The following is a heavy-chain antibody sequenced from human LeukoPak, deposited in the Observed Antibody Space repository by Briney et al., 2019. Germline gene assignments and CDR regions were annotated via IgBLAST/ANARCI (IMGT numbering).Heavy chain of an antibody. CDR1: GFTFSSYA. CDR2: ISGSGGST. CDR3: AKDQGVYYMDV. Sequence: GGSLRLSCAASGFTFSSYAMSWVRQAPGKGLEWVSGISGSGGSTNYADSVKGRFTISRDNSKNTLYLQMSSLRVEDTAVYYCAKDQGVYYMDVWGKGTTVTVSS. D-gene: IGHD3-10*01. V-gene: IGHV3-23*01. J-gene: IGHJ6*03.